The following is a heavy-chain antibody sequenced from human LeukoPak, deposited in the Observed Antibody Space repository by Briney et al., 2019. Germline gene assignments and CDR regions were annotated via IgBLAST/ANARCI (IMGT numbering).Heavy chain of an antibody. Sequence: NPGESLKISCKASGYIFTNYWIGWVRQLPGEGLEWMGIIYPGDSDTRNSPSFQGQVTISADNSINTAYLQWSSLKASDTAIYYCARRLTAEVWGQGTLVTVSS. CDR3: ARRLTAEV. D-gene: IGHD7-27*01. V-gene: IGHV5-51*01. J-gene: IGHJ4*02. CDR2: IYPGDSDT. CDR1: GYIFTNYW.